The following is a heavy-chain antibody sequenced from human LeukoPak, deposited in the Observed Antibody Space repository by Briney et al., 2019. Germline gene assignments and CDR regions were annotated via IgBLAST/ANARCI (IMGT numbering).Heavy chain of an antibody. CDR3: ARASSPYCSGGSCYHFDY. J-gene: IGHJ4*02. V-gene: IGHV1-46*01. Sequence: ASVKVSCKASGYTFTSYYMHWVRQAPGQGLEWMGIINPSGGSTSYAQKFQGRVTMTRDMSTSTVYMELSSLRPEDTAVYYCARASSPYCSGGSCYHFDYWGQGTLVTVSS. CDR2: INPSGGST. CDR1: GYTFTSYY. D-gene: IGHD2-15*01.